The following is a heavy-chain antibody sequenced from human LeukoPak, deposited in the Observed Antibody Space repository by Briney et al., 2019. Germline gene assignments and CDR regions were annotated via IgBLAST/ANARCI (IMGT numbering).Heavy chain of an antibody. J-gene: IGHJ4*02. D-gene: IGHD3-3*01. V-gene: IGHV4-34*01. CDR3: ARRRIFGVVIPFDY. Sequence: SETLSLTCAVYGGSFSGYYWSWIRQPPGKGLEWIGEINHSGSTSYNPSLKSRVTISVDTSKNQFSLKLSSVTAADTAVYYCARRRIFGVVIPFDYWGQGTLVTVSS. CDR2: INHSGST. CDR1: GGSFSGYY.